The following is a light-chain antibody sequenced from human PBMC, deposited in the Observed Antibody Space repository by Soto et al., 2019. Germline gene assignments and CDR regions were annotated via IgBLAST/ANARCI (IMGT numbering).Light chain of an antibody. CDR3: AQHRHWPPWT. J-gene: IGKJ1*01. V-gene: IGKV3-11*01. Sequence: EVVLTQSPATLSLSPGERATLSCRASQNVRTFLDWYQQKPGQAPRLLIYGASNRATVIPASFSGSGAATDFTLSISSITPEEFVVDHCAQHRHWPPWTFCQGTRVEIQ. CDR1: QNVRTF. CDR2: GAS.